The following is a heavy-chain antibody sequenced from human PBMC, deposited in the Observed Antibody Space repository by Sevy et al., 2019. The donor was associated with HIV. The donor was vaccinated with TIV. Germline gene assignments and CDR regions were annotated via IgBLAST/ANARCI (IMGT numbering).Heavy chain of an antibody. CDR3: AREGSYYDSSGYYSSWFDP. D-gene: IGHD3-22*01. CDR1: GFTFSDYY. V-gene: IGHV3-11*01. CDR2: ISSSGSTI. J-gene: IGHJ5*02. Sequence: GGSLRLSCAASGFTFSDYYMSWIRQAPGKGLEWVSYISSSGSTIYYADSVKGRFTISRDNAKNSLYLQMNSLRAEDTAVYYCAREGSYYDSSGYYSSWFDPWGQGTLVTVSS.